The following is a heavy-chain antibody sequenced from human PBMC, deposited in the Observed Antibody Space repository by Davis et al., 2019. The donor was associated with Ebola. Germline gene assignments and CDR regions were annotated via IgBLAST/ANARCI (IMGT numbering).Heavy chain of an antibody. V-gene: IGHV4-61*05. CDR2: IYYSGST. J-gene: IGHJ6*02. Sequence: SETLSLTCTVSGGSISSSSYYWGWIRQPPGKGLEWIGYIYYSGSTNYNPSLKSRVTISVDTSKNQFSLKLSSVTAADTAVYYCATITTPHYYYYYGMDVWGQGTTVTVSS. D-gene: IGHD3-22*01. CDR1: GGSISSSSYY. CDR3: ATITTPHYYYYYGMDV.